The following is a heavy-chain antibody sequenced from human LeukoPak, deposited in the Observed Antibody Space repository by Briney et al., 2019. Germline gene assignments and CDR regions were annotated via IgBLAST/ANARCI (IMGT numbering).Heavy chain of an antibody. CDR3: TTDGYYYDTFDS. CDR1: GITFTNAW. CDR2: IKTKTDGGTT. V-gene: IGHV3-15*01. Sequence: GGSLRLSCVASGITFTNAWMSWVRQAPGKGLEWVGRIKTKTDGGTTDYSAPVKGRFTISRDDSKNTLYLQMNSLKTEDTAVYYCTTDGYYYDTFDSWGQGTLVTVSS. D-gene: IGHD3-22*01. J-gene: IGHJ4*02.